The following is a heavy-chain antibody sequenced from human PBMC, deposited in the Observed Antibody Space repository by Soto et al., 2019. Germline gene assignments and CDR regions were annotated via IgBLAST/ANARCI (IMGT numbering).Heavy chain of an antibody. CDR2: ISGPGGSI. D-gene: IGHD1-26*01. CDR3: AKKWGRTQLWVMDTCYFDL. J-gene: IGHJ2*01. Sequence: EVQLVESGGDLVQPGGSLRLSCAASGFSFSNDAMSWVRHAPGKGLEWVSAISGPGGSIYYADSVKGRFTISRDNSKNTLYLQMNSMRAEDTAVYYCAKKWGRTQLWVMDTCYFDLWGRGTLVTVSS. CDR1: GFSFSNDA. V-gene: IGHV3-23*04.